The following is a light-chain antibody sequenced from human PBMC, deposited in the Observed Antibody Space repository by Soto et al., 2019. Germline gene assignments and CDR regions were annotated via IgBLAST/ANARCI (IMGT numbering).Light chain of an antibody. V-gene: IGKV1-39*01. J-gene: IGKJ5*01. CDR1: QSINTY. CDR3: QQSYGTLIT. CDR2: AAS. Sequence: DIQMTHSPSSLSASVGDRVTITCRASQSINTYLNWYQQRPGRAPNLLIYAASSLQSGVPSRFSGSGSGTDFTLTISSLQPEDFATYYCQQSYGTLITFGQGTRLEIK.